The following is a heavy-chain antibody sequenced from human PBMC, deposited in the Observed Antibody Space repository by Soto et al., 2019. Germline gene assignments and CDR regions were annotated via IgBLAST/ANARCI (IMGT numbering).Heavy chain of an antibody. V-gene: IGHV4-61*01. Sequence: PSETLSLTCTVSGGSVSSGSYYWSWIRQPPGKGLEWIGYIYYSGSTNYNPSLKSRVTISVDKSKNQFSLKLTSVTAADTAVNYCARDSKRGYSGCDKLDYWGQGTLVTVSS. D-gene: IGHD5-12*01. CDR1: GGSVSSGSYY. CDR2: IYYSGST. J-gene: IGHJ4*02. CDR3: ARDSKRGYSGCDKLDY.